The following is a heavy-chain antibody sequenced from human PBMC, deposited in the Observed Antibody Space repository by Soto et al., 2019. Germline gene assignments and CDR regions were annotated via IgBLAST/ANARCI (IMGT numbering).Heavy chain of an antibody. CDR2: VSIGGST. CDR3: AKRRGAGGHFDF. Sequence: DVQLLESGGGLVQPEGSLRLSCAASGFTFSSYAMGWVRQGPGKGLEWVAVVSIGGSTHYADSVRGRFTISRDNSKNTLSLPMNRLPAEDTAVYFCAKRRGAGGHFDFWCQGALVTGSS. J-gene: IGHJ4*02. CDR1: GFTFSSYA. V-gene: IGHV3-23*01. D-gene: IGHD2-15*01.